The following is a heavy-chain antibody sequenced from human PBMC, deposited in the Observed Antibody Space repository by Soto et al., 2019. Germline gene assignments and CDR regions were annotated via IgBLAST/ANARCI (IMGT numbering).Heavy chain of an antibody. CDR1: GFSFRQYA. Sequence: EVQLLESGGGFVQPGGSLRLSCTASGFSFRQYAMVWVRQAPGKGLEWVSAITATGTHYAGSVKGRFTISRDSSKSTLYLDINNLRVEDTAVYYCAKGMVPDQWGQGTLITVSS. V-gene: IGHV3-23*01. D-gene: IGHD6-13*01. J-gene: IGHJ5*02. CDR3: AKGMVPDQ. CDR2: ITATGT.